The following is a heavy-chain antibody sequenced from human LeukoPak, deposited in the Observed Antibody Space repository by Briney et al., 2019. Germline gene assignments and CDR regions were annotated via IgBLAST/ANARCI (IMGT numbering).Heavy chain of an antibody. CDR1: GFTFSSYG. V-gene: IGHV3-30*02. J-gene: IGHJ4*02. CDR2: IRYDGSNK. Sequence: AGGSLRLSCAASGFTFSSYGMHWVRQAPGKGLEWVAFIRYDGSNKYYADSVKGRFTISRDNSKNTLYLQMNSLRAEDTAVYYCAKEWAYSSSWHTYFDYWGQGTLVTVSS. D-gene: IGHD6-13*01. CDR3: AKEWAYSSSWHTYFDY.